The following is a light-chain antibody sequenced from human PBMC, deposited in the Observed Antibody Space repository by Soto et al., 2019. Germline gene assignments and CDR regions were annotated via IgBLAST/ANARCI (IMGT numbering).Light chain of an antibody. CDR2: DVS. CDR1: NSDVGGYNY. V-gene: IGLV2-14*03. J-gene: IGLJ1*01. CDR3: SSYRSSSTPCYV. Sequence: QSALTQPASVSGSPGQSITISCTGTNSDVGGYNYVSWYQQHPGKAPKLMIYDVSNRPSGVSIRFSGSKSGNTSSLTISGLHAEDEADYYCSSYRSSSTPCYVFGTGTKLTVL.